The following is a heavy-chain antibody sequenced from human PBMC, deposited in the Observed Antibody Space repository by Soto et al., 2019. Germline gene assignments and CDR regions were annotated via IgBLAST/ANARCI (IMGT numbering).Heavy chain of an antibody. D-gene: IGHD3-3*01. CDR1: GGSFSGYY. CDR2: INHSGST. V-gene: IGHV4-34*01. Sequence: SETLSLTCAVYGGSFSGYYWSWIRQPPGKGLEWIGEINHSGSTNYNPSLKSRVTISVDTSKNQFSLKLSSVTAADTAVYYCARVFGTVDFDYWGQGTLVTVSS. CDR3: ARVFGTVDFDY. J-gene: IGHJ4*02.